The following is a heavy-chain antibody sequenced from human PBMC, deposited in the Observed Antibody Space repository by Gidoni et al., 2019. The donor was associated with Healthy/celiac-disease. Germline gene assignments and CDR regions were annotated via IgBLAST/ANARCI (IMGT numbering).Heavy chain of an antibody. CDR1: GFPFSSHA. V-gene: IGHV3-30-3*01. D-gene: IGHD3-22*01. CDR3: ARDVAKYYYDTFGYFQH. J-gene: IGHJ1*01. Sequence: QVQLVESGGGVVQPGRCLRLSCAASGFPFSSHAMHWVRQAPGKGLGWVAVISYDGSNKYYADSVKGRFTISRDNSKNTLYLQMNSLRAEDTAVYYCARDVAKYYYDTFGYFQHWGQGTLVTVSS. CDR2: ISYDGSNK.